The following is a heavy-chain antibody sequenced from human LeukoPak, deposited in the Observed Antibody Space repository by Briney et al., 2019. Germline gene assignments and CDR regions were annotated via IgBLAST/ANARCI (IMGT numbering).Heavy chain of an antibody. CDR3: ARGDIVVVPAAMSWFDP. CDR2: ISSSGSII. CDR1: GFTFSSYE. Sequence: PGGSLRLSCAASGFTFSSYEMNWVRQAPGKGLEWVSYISSSGSIIYYADSVKGRFTISRDSAKNSLYLQMNSLRAEDTAVYYCARGDIVVVPAAMSWFDPWGQGTLVTVSS. V-gene: IGHV3-48*03. J-gene: IGHJ5*02. D-gene: IGHD2-2*01.